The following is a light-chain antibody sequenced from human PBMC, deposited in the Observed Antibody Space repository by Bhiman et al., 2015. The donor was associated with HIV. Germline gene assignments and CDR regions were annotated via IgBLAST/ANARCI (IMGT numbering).Light chain of an antibody. Sequence: QSALTQPPSASGSPGQSVIISCTGTSSDVGGYNYVTWYQQHPGKAPKLMIYEVNKRPSGVPERFSGSKSGNTASLTVSGLQAEDEADYHCQSADNSGAYRVFGGGTKLTVL. J-gene: IGLJ3*02. CDR3: QSADNSGAYRV. V-gene: IGLV2-8*01. CDR2: EVN. CDR1: SSDVGGYNY.